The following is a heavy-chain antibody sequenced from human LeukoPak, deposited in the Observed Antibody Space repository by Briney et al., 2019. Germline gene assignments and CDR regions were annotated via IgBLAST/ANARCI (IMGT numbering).Heavy chain of an antibody. Sequence: GGSLRLSCGASGFSFSDYYMSWVRQAPGKGLELISYIGSGGTTLYYVGSVRGRFTVSRDNAKNSLYLQMNSVSAEDTAVYYWAGDKQPYPDSRAYLPLLGYWGQGTLVTVSS. J-gene: IGHJ4*02. D-gene: IGHD3-22*01. CDR3: AGDKQPYPDSRAYLPLLGY. V-gene: IGHV3-11*04. CDR2: IGSGGTTL. CDR1: GFSFSDYY.